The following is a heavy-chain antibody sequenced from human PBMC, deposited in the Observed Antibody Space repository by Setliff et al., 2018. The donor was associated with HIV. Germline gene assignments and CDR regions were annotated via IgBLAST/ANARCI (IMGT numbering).Heavy chain of an antibody. V-gene: IGHV3-23*01. CDR3: TTIVGFCSSTRCYSDY. Sequence: PGGSLRLSCAASGFTFNSYAMGWVRQAPGKGLEWVSSISGSGHRTYYADSGKGRFTISRDDSKNTLYLQMNSLKTEDTAVYYCTTIVGFCSSTRCYSDYWGQGTLVTVSS. J-gene: IGHJ4*02. CDR2: ISGSGHRT. D-gene: IGHD2-2*01. CDR1: GFTFNSYA.